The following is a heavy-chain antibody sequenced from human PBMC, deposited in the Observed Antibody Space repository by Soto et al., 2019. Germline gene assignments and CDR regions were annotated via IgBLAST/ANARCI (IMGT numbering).Heavy chain of an antibody. J-gene: IGHJ5*02. V-gene: IGHV3-48*02. CDR1: GFTFSSYS. Sequence: EVQLVESGGGLVQPGGSLRLSCAASGFTFSSYSMNWVRQAPGKGLEWVSYISSSSSTIYYADSVKGRFTISRDNAKNSLYLQMNSLRDEDXAVYYCXREXXEANLNWFDPWGQGTLVTVSS. CDR3: XREXXEANLNWFDP. CDR2: ISSSSSTI.